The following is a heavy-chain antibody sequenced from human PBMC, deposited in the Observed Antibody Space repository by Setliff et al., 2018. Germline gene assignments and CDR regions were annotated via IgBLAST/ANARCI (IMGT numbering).Heavy chain of an antibody. J-gene: IGHJ4*02. D-gene: IGHD1-1*01. CDR3: ARENELYYFDY. CDR1: GYTFTSYA. V-gene: IGHV7-4-1*02. CDR2: INTNTGNP. Sequence: GASVKVSCKASGYTFTSYAVNWVRQAPGQGLEWMGWINTNTGNPTYAQGFTGRFVFSLDTSVSTAYLQISSLKAEDTAVYYCARENELYYFDYWAREPWSPSPQ.